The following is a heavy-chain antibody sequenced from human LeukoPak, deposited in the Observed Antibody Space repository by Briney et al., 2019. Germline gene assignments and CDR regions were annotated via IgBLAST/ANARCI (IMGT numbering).Heavy chain of an antibody. D-gene: IGHD1-1*01. CDR1: GFTFSSYA. CDR3: ASGTSSPLDY. V-gene: IGHV3-30-3*01. Sequence: GGSLRLSCAASGFTFSSYAMHWVRQAPGKGLEWVAVISYDGSNKYYADSVKGRFTISRDNSKNTLYLQMNSLRAEDTAVYYCASGTSSPLDYWGQGTLVTVSS. CDR2: ISYDGSNK. J-gene: IGHJ4*02.